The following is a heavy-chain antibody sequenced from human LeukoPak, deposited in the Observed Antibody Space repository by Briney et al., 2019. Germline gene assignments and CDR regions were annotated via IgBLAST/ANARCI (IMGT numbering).Heavy chain of an antibody. CDR2: ISYDGSNK. J-gene: IGHJ4*02. CDR3: AKVSYYYDSSGYFY. CDR1: GFTFSSYG. D-gene: IGHD3-22*01. Sequence: GGSLRLSCAASGFTFSSYGMHRVRQAPGKGLEWVAVISYDGSNKYYADSVKGRFTISRDNSKNTLYLQMNSLRAEDTAVYYCAKVSYYYDSSGYFYWGQGTLVTVSS. V-gene: IGHV3-30*18.